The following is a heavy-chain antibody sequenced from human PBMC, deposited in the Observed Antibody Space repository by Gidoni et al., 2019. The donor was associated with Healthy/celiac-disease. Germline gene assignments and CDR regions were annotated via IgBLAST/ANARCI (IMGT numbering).Heavy chain of an antibody. J-gene: IGHJ6*02. CDR3: ARDGGSGSYYNSYYYGMDV. D-gene: IGHD3-10*01. CDR2: IGTAGAT. CDR1: AFTFSSYD. Sequence: EVQLVESGGGLVQPGGSLRLSCSASAFTFSSYDMHWVRQATGKGLKWVSAIGTAGATYYPGSVKGRFTIARENAKNSLYLQMNSLRAGDTAVYYCARDGGSGSYYNSYYYGMDVWGQETTVTVSS. V-gene: IGHV3-13*01.